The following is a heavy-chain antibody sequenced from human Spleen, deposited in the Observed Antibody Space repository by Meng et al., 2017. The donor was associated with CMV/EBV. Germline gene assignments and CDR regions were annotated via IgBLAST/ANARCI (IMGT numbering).Heavy chain of an antibody. CDR3: ARGNEQWLSTGAFDY. Sequence: VRVVRCGAEVKRPGSWVKVSCTASGGIFSSYAMTWVRQAPGQGLEWLGGIIPSFGVPKYAQKFRVRVSITADESTSTAYMELSSLTSEDTAVYYCARGNEQWLSTGAFDYWGQGALVTVSS. CDR2: IIPSFGVP. D-gene: IGHD6-19*01. J-gene: IGHJ4*02. CDR1: GGIFSSYA. V-gene: IGHV1-69*12.